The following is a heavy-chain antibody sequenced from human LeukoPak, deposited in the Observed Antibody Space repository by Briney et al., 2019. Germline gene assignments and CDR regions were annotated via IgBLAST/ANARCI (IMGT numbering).Heavy chain of an antibody. Sequence: GGSLRLPCAASGFTFSNYGMYWVRQAPGKGLEWVALISYDGSDKYYADSVKGRFTISRDNSQNTLYLQMNSLRAEDTAMYYCAKDFAGDLNALDIWGQGTMVTVSS. CDR1: GFTFSNYG. CDR3: AKDFAGDLNALDI. CDR2: ISYDGSDK. V-gene: IGHV3-30*18. D-gene: IGHD2-21*02. J-gene: IGHJ3*02.